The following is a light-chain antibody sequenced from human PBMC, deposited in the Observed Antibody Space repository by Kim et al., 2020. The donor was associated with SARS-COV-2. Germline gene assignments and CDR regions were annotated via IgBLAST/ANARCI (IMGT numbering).Light chain of an antibody. Sequence: DIQMTQSPSSLSASVGDRVTITCRATQSIRDYLNWYQQELGKAPKLLIYAASSLQSGVPSRFSGGGSGTYFTLTISGLHPEDFGNYYCQQSYNTPFSFGGGTKLEIK. CDR3: QQSYNTPFS. J-gene: IGKJ4*01. CDR1: QSIRDY. CDR2: AAS. V-gene: IGKV1-39*01.